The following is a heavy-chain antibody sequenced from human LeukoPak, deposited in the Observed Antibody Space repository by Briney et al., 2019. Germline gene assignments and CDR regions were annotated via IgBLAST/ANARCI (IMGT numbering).Heavy chain of an antibody. Sequence: GASVKVSRKASGYTFTGYYMHWVRQAPGQGLEWMGWINPNSGGTNYAQKFQGRVTMTRDTSISTAYMELSRLRSDDTAVYYCARETGEQWLPQYWGQGTLVTVSS. CDR3: ARETGEQWLPQY. J-gene: IGHJ4*02. V-gene: IGHV1-2*02. CDR2: INPNSGGT. CDR1: GYTFTGYY. D-gene: IGHD6-19*01.